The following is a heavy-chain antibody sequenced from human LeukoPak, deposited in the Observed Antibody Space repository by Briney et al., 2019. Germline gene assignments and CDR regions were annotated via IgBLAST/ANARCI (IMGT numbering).Heavy chain of an antibody. V-gene: IGHV4-59*08. CDR3: ARHPFQYPFDY. CDR1: GASISSDY. Sequence: SETLSLTCTVSGASISSDYWSWIRQPPGKGLEWIGYIYHSEHTMSNPSLKSRVTISIDTSNNQFSLKLSSVTAADTAIYYCARHPFQYPFDYWGPGTLVSVSS. D-gene: IGHD2/OR15-2a*01. J-gene: IGHJ4*02. CDR2: IYHSEHT.